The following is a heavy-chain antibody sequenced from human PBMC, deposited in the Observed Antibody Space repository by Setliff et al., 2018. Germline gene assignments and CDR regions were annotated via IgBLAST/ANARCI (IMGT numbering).Heavy chain of an antibody. V-gene: IGHV4-4*09. J-gene: IGHJ6*03. CDR2: IYYTDGST. CDR3: ARLSGFLYIDV. Sequence: SETLSLTCTVSGVSISSHYWSWVRQPPGKGLECIGDIYYTDGSTKYNPSLNSRVTLLIDTSKNQFSLELSSVTAADTAVYYCARLSGFLYIDVWGKGTTVTVS. CDR1: GVSISSHY. D-gene: IGHD3-3*01.